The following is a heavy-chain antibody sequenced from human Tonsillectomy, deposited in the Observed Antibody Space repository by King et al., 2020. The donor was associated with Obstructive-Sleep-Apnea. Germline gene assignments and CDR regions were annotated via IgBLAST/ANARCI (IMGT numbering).Heavy chain of an antibody. CDR1: GGSINNYY. V-gene: IGHV4-59*08. CDR2: MYFSGNT. CDR3: ARHRGVEDYGGYGDYFDY. D-gene: IGHD5-12*01. Sequence: VQLQESGPGLVKPSETLSLTCSVSGGSINNYYWSWIRQPPGKGLEWIGFMYFSGNTKLYPSLKSRVTISADTSKIQFSLRLSSVTAADTAVYYCARHRGVEDYGGYGDYFDYWGQGTLVTVSS. J-gene: IGHJ4*02.